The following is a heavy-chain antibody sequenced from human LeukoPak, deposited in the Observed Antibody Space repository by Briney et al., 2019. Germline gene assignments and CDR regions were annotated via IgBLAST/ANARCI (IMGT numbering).Heavy chain of an antibody. Sequence: GGSLRLSCAASGFTFSSYAMHWVRQAPGKGLEWVAFIRYDGSNKYYADSVKGRFTISRDNSKNTLYLQMNSLRAEDTAVYYCARAHIAAARYYYYYMDVWGKGTTVTVSS. CDR3: ARAHIAAARYYYYYMDV. J-gene: IGHJ6*03. CDR2: IRYDGSNK. D-gene: IGHD6-13*01. V-gene: IGHV3-30*02. CDR1: GFTFSSYA.